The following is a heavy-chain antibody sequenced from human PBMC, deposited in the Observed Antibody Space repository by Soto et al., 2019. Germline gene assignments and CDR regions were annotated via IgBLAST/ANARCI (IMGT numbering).Heavy chain of an antibody. CDR1: GYSFSSYW. V-gene: IGHV5-51*01. D-gene: IGHD3-22*01. Sequence: PGESLKISCKGSGYSFSSYWIDWVRQMPGKGLEWMGIIYPGDSDTRYSPSFQGQVTISADKSISTAYLQWSSLKASDTAMYYCARLWVYYYDSSGYSGGSVAFDIWGQGTMVTVSS. J-gene: IGHJ3*02. CDR3: ARLWVYYYDSSGYSGGSVAFDI. CDR2: IYPGDSDT.